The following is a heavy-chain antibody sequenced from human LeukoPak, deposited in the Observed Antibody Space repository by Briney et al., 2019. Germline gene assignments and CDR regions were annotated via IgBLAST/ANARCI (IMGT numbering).Heavy chain of an antibody. J-gene: IGHJ4*02. Sequence: ASVKVSCKVSGYTLTELSMHWVRQAPGKGLEWMGGFDPEDGETIYAQKFQGRVTMTEDTSTDTAYMELSSLRSEDTAVYYCTSYRLVADNGDATHYWGQGTLVTVSS. V-gene: IGHV1-24*01. CDR3: TSYRLVADNGDATHY. CDR2: FDPEDGET. D-gene: IGHD4-17*01. CDR1: GYTLTELS.